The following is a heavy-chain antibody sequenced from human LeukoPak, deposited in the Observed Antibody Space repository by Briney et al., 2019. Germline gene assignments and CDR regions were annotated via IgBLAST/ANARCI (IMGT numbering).Heavy chain of an antibody. CDR1: GFTVSSDD. CDR3: ARDPGLPNGIHV. V-gene: IGHV3-66*02. Sequence: GGSLRLSCAASGFTVSSDDMNWVRQAPGKGLDWVSTISSDGTTHYADSVKGRFTISRDSSKNTVYLQVTSLRTEDTAVYYSARDPGLPNGIHVWGLGTTVTISS. D-gene: IGHD2-15*01. CDR2: ISSDGTT. J-gene: IGHJ6*02.